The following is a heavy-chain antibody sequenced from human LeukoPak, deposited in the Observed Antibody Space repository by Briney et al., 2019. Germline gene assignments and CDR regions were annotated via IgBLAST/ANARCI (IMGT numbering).Heavy chain of an antibody. D-gene: IGHD3-9*01. CDR3: ARALKGLDIFAGYSSYTLDY. Sequence: PSETPSLTCTVSGGSISSYYWSWIRQTPGKGLEWIGYIYYSGSTNYDPSLKNRVTISVDTSKNQFSLKLSSVTAADTAVYYCARALKGLDIFAGYSSYTLDYWGQGTLVTVSS. V-gene: IGHV4-59*01. CDR1: GGSISSYY. CDR2: IYYSGST. J-gene: IGHJ4*02.